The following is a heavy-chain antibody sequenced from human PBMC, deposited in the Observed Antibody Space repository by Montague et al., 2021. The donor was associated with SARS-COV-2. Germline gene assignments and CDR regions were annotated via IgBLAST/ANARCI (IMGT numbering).Heavy chain of an antibody. D-gene: IGHD6-13*01. CDR2: ISGSGGRT. CDR3: AKAALSSSSYFDY. Sequence: SLRLSCAASEFTLSSYAMSWVRQAPGKGLEWVSAISGSGGRTYYADSVKGQFTLSRDNSKNTLYLQMNSLRAEDTAVYYCAKAALSSSSYFDYWGQGTLVTVSS. V-gene: IGHV3-23*01. CDR1: EFTLSSYA. J-gene: IGHJ4*02.